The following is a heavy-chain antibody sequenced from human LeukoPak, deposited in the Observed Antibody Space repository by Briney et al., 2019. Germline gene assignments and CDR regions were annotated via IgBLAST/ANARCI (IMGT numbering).Heavy chain of an antibody. CDR3: ARERRGSSSDYFDY. CDR1: GFTFSSYS. J-gene: IGHJ4*02. CDR2: ISSSSSYI. Sequence: KAGGSLRLSCAASGFTFSSYSMNWVRQAPGKGLEWVSSISSSSSYIYYADSVKGRFTISRDNAKNSLYLQMNSLRAEDTAVYYCARERRGSSSDYFDYWGQGTLVTVSS. V-gene: IGHV3-21*01. D-gene: IGHD6-6*01.